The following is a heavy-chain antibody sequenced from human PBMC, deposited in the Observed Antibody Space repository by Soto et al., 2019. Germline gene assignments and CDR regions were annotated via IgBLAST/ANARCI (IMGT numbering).Heavy chain of an antibody. CDR2: ISYDGSNK. CDR1: GFTFSSYG. V-gene: IGHV3-30*18. Sequence: QVQLVESRGGVVQPGRSLRLSCAASGFTFSSYGMHWVRQAPGKGLEWVAVISYDGSNKYYADSVKGRFTISRDNSKNTLYLQMNSLRAEDTAVYYCAKAISSGLSGYAFDIWGQGTMVTVSS. D-gene: IGHD6-19*01. J-gene: IGHJ3*02. CDR3: AKAISSGLSGYAFDI.